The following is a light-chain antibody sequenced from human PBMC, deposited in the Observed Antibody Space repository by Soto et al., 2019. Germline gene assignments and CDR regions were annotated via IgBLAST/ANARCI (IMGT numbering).Light chain of an antibody. Sequence: EIMMTQSPATLSVSPGERATLSFRASQSVNNNVAWYQQKPGQAPRLLIYYASTRATGIPARFSGSGSGTEFTLTISSLQSEDFALYYCQQYNNWPPITFGQGTRLEIK. J-gene: IGKJ5*01. CDR2: YAS. V-gene: IGKV3-15*01. CDR1: QSVNNN. CDR3: QQYNNWPPIT.